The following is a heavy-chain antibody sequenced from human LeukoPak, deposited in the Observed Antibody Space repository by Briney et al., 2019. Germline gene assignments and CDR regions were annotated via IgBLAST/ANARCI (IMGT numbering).Heavy chain of an antibody. CDR3: ARSYSGYDSFDY. Sequence: SETLSLTCTVSGGSVSSGSYYWSWIRQPPGKGLEWIGHIYYSGSTNYNPSLKSRVTISVDTSKNQFSLKLSSVTAADTAVYYCARSYSGYDSFDYWGQGTLVTVSS. CDR2: IYYSGST. J-gene: IGHJ4*02. V-gene: IGHV4-61*01. CDR1: GGSVSSGSYY. D-gene: IGHD5-12*01.